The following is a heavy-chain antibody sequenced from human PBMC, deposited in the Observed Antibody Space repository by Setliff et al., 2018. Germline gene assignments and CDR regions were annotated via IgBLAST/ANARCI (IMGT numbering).Heavy chain of an antibody. D-gene: IGHD2-2*01. CDR2: IRSKAYGETT. CDR3: TTYCDSTTCALDY. Sequence: GGSLRLSCTASGLTFGDYAMGWVRQAPGKGLEWVGYIRSKAYGETTEYAASVEDRFTISRDDPKNTAYLQMNSLKTDDTGVYYCTTYCDSTTCALDYWGQGMLVTVSS. V-gene: IGHV3-49*04. J-gene: IGHJ4*02. CDR1: GLTFGDYA.